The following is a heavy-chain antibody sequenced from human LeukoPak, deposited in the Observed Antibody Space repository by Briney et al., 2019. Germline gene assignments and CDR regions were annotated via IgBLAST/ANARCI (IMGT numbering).Heavy chain of an antibody. D-gene: IGHD1-26*01. CDR3: ARNIRIARGGSYLYFLYYFDY. CDR2: ITPILGTS. J-gene: IGHJ4*02. V-gene: IGHV1-69*05. Sequence: GAPVKVSCKASGGTFSSYAFSWVRQAPGQGLEWMGGITPILGTSNYAQKFQGRVTITTDESTSTAYMELSSLRSEDTAVYYCARNIRIARGGSYLYFLYYFDYWGQGTLVTVSS. CDR1: GGTFSSYA.